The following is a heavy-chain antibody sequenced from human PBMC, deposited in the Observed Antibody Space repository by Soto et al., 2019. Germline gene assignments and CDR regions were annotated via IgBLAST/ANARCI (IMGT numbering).Heavy chain of an antibody. D-gene: IGHD2-15*01. J-gene: IGHJ4*02. Sequence: PGGSQILSYTASGFTFSSYAMRWVRTAPGKGLEWVSAISGSGGSTYYADSVKGRFTISRDNSKNTLYLQMNSLRAEDTAVYYCANRYCSGGSCYNDYWGQGTLVTVSS. CDR1: GFTFSSYA. CDR2: ISGSGGST. V-gene: IGHV3-23*01. CDR3: ANRYCSGGSCYNDY.